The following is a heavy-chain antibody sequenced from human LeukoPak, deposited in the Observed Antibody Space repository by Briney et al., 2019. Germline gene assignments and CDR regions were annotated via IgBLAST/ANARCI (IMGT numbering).Heavy chain of an antibody. CDR1: GFTFSSYE. Sequence: PGGCLRLSCAASGFTFSSYEMNWVRQAPGKGLEWVSYISSSGSTIYYADSVKGRFTISRDNAKNSLYLQMNSLRDEDTAVYYCARGLDSSGWPFFDFWAQSTLVTVSS. J-gene: IGHJ4*02. CDR3: ARGLDSSGWPFFDF. D-gene: IGHD6-19*01. V-gene: IGHV3-48*03. CDR2: ISSSGSTI.